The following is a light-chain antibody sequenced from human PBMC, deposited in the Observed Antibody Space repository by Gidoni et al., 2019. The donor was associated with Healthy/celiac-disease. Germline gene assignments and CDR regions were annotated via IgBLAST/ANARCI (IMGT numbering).Light chain of an antibody. CDR2: DAS. Sequence: EIVLTPSPATLSLSPGERATLPCRASQSVSSYLAWYQQKPGQAPRLLIYDASNRATGIPARFSGSGSGTDFTLTISSLEPEDFAVYYCQQRSNWPHTFGGGTKVEIK. V-gene: IGKV3-11*01. J-gene: IGKJ4*01. CDR1: QSVSSY. CDR3: QQRSNWPHT.